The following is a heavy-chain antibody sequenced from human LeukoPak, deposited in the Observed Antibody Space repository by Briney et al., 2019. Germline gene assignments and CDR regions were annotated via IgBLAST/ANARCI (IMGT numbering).Heavy chain of an antibody. V-gene: IGHV3-48*01. D-gene: IGHD3-3*01. CDR3: VRGSLASGVVVYYYYYLDV. CDR2: ISASRGIT. Sequence: GGSLRLSCAASGFTFSSYSMNWVRQAPGMGLEWLSYISASRGITYYADSVKGRFTISRDNAKNSLYLQMNSLRAEDTAVYYCVRGSLASGVVVYYYYYLDVWGKGTTVTVSS. J-gene: IGHJ6*03. CDR1: GFTFSSYS.